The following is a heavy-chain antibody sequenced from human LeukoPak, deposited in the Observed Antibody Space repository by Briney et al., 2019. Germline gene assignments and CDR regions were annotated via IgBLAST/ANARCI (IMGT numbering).Heavy chain of an antibody. V-gene: IGHV3-20*04. CDR1: GFSFDDYG. CDR3: ARADSTGYFLGHFDY. J-gene: IGHJ4*02. D-gene: IGHD3-22*01. Sequence: GGSLRLSCAASGFSFDDYGMSWVRQAPGKGLEWVSGINWNGGSTGYADSVKGRFTISRDNAKNSLYLQMNSLRAEGTALYYCARADSTGYFLGHFDYWGQGTLVTVSA. CDR2: INWNGGST.